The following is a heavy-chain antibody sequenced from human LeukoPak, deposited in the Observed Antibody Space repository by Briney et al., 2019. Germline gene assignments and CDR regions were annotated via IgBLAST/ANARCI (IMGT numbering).Heavy chain of an antibody. CDR2: INWNGGST. V-gene: IGHV3-20*04. CDR1: GFTFDDYG. CDR3: ARVREGAIYSDY. D-gene: IGHD1-26*01. J-gene: IGHJ4*02. Sequence: GGSLRLSCAASGFTFDDYGMSWVRQAPGKGLEWVSCINWNGGSTGYADSVKGRFTISRDNAKNSLYLQMNSLRAEDTALYYCARVREGAIYSDYWGQGTLVTVSS.